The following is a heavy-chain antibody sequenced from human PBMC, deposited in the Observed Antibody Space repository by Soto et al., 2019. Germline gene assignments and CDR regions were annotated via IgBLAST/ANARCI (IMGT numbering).Heavy chain of an antibody. V-gene: IGHV3-11*01. CDR2: ISSSGSTI. CDR1: GFTFSDYY. CDR3: ARDVLYDFVWGSYHTSLLNY. J-gene: IGHJ4*02. Sequence: PGGSLRLSCAASGFTFSDYYMSWIRQAPGKGLEWVSYISSSGSTIYYADSVKGRFTISRDNAKNSLYLQMNSLRAEDTAVYYCARDVLYDFVWGSYHTSLLNYWGQGTLVTVSS. D-gene: IGHD3-16*01.